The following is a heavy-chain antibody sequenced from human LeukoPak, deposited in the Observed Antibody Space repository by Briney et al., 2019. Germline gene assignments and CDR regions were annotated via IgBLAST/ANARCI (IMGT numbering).Heavy chain of an antibody. J-gene: IGHJ2*01. Sequence: SETLSLTCTVSGGSISSYYWSWIRQPPGKGLEWIGYMYYSVSANYNPSLKNRATISVDTSNNHFSLKLTSVTAADTAVYYCASLRYTGSPGDRYFDLWGRGMLVTVSS. CDR3: ASLRYTGSPGDRYFDL. CDR2: MYYSVSA. CDR1: GGSISSYY. D-gene: IGHD5-12*01. V-gene: IGHV4-59*08.